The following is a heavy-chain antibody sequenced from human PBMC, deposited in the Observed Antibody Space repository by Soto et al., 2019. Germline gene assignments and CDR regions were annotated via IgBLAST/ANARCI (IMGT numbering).Heavy chain of an antibody. CDR2: ISNDENIK. D-gene: IGHD5-12*01. J-gene: IGHJ4*02. Sequence: GGSLRLSCVASGFNFGNFGMHWVRQAPGKGLEWLTVISNDENIKQDSVRGRFAIARDNSKNTLYLHLTSLRAEDTAIYYCARGLRGVLDYWGQGALVTVFS. CDR3: ARGLRGVLDY. V-gene: IGHV3-33*01. CDR1: GFNFGNFG.